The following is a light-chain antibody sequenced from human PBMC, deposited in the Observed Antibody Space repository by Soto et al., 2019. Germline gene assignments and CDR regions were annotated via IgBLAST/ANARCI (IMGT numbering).Light chain of an antibody. CDR1: QSVSSSY. CDR3: QQYGSSPT. V-gene: IGKV3-20*01. Sequence: EIVLTQSPATLSLSPGERATLSCRASQSVSSSYLARYQQKPGQAARLLIYGASSRATGIPDRFSGGGSGTDFTLTISSLEPEDFAVYYCQQYGSSPTFGQGTKVDI. CDR2: GAS. J-gene: IGKJ1*01.